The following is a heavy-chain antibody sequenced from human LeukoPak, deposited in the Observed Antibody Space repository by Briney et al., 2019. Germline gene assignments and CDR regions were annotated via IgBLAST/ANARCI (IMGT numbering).Heavy chain of an antibody. J-gene: IGHJ3*01. CDR1: GFTFSSYW. CDR2: ISSSSAYI. V-gene: IGHV3-21*06. CDR3: ARQAVARPFDL. Sequence: GGSLRLSCAASGFTFSSYWMSWVRQAPGKGLEWVSSISSSSAYIFYPDSVKGRFTISRDNAQSSLYLQMNSLRAEDTAVYYCARQAVARPFDLWGQGTMVAVSS.